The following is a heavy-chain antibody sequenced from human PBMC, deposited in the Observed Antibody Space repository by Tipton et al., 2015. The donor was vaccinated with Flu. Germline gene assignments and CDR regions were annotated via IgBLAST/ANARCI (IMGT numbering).Heavy chain of an antibody. CDR3: ARSVVPAAIDY. D-gene: IGHD2-2*01. J-gene: IGHJ4*02. Sequence: SLRLSCAASGFTVTSSYMSWVRQAPGKGLEWVSSISSSSSYIYYADSVKGRFTISRDNAKNSLYLQMNSLRAEDTAVYYCARSVVPAAIDYWGQGTLVTVSS. CDR2: ISSSSSYI. CDR1: GFTVTSSY. V-gene: IGHV3-21*01.